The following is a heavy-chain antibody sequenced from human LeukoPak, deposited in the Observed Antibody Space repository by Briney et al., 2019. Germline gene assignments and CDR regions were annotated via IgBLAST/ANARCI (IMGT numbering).Heavy chain of an antibody. J-gene: IGHJ4*02. Sequence: SGGSLRLSCAASGFTVSSNYMSWVRQAPGKGLEWVSVIYSGGSTYYADSVKGGFTISRDNSKNTLYLQMNSLRAEDTAVYYCATSGYGDYRTYWGQGTLVTVSS. D-gene: IGHD4-17*01. V-gene: IGHV3-53*01. CDR3: ATSGYGDYRTY. CDR2: IYSGGST. CDR1: GFTVSSNY.